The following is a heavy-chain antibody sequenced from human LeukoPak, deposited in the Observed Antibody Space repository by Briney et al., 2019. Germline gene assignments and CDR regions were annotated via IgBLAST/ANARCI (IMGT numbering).Heavy chain of an antibody. V-gene: IGHV4-39*01. CDR2: IYYSGST. D-gene: IGHD4-17*01. CDR1: GGSISSSSYY. Sequence: SETLSLTCTVSGGSISSSSYYWGWIRQPPGKGLEWMGGIYYSGSTYYNPSLKSRVTISVDTSKNQFSLKLSSVTAADTAVYYCAICYGANEGSFDYWGQGTLVTVSS. CDR3: AICYGANEGSFDY. J-gene: IGHJ4*02.